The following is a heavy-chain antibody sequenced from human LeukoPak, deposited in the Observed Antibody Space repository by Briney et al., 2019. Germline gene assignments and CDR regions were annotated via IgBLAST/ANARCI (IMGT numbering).Heavy chain of an antibody. V-gene: IGHV1-2*02. CDR1: GFSLAEFS. Sequence: AASVKVSCKVSGFSLAEFSMHWVRQAPGKGLEWMGWINPNSGGTNYAQKFQGRVTMTRDTSISTAYMELSRLRSDDTAVYYCARGRSSDYGDHEPAYWGQGTLVTVSS. CDR2: INPNSGGT. J-gene: IGHJ4*02. D-gene: IGHD4-17*01. CDR3: ARGRSSDYGDHEPAY.